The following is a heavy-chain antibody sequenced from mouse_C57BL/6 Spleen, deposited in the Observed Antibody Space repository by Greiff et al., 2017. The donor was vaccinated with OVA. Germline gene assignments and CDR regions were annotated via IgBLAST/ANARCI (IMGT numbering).Heavy chain of an antibody. CDR1: GYTFTDYN. D-gene: IGHD2-2*01. V-gene: IGHV1-22*01. J-gene: IGHJ1*03. CDR2: INPNNGGT. CDR3: ARGDGYDVYWYFDV. Sequence: VQLQQSGPELVKPGASVKMSCKASGYTFTDYNMHWVKQSHGKGLEWIGYINPNNGGTSYNQKFKGKATLTVNKSSSTAYMELRSLTSEDSAVYYCARGDGYDVYWYFDVWGTGTTVTVSS.